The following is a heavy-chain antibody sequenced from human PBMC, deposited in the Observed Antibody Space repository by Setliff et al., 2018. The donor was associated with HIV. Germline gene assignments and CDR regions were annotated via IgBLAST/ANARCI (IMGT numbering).Heavy chain of an antibody. D-gene: IGHD3-9*01. Sequence: TLSLTCTVSGGSIGSGGYHWSWIRQSAGKGLEWIGHVHTSGSTDYNPSLKSRVTISMDTSKNQFSLKLGSVTAADTAVYYCAKRYFTGAAYIDSWGQGTLVTVSS. CDR1: GGSIGSGGYH. J-gene: IGHJ4*02. CDR2: VHTSGST. CDR3: AKRYFTGAAYIDS. V-gene: IGHV4-61*09.